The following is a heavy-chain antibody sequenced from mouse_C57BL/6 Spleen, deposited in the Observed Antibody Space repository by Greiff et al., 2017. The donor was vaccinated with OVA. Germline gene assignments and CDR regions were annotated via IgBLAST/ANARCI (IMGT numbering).Heavy chain of an antibody. CDR2: INPSSGYT. J-gene: IGHJ3*01. CDR3: ASPLYYDYDGGLAY. V-gene: IGHV1-4*01. CDR1: GYTFTSYT. D-gene: IGHD2-4*01. Sequence: VQLQQSGAELARPGASVKMSCKASGYTFTSYTMHWVKQRPGQGLEWIGYINPSSGYTKYNQKFKDKATLTAEKSSSTAYMQLSSLTSEDSAVYYCASPLYYDYDGGLAYWGQGTLVTVSA.